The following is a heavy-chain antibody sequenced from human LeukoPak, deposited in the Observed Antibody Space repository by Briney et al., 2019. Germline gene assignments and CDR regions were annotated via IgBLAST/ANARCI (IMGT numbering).Heavy chain of an antibody. J-gene: IGHJ4*02. V-gene: IGHV3-30*03. D-gene: IGHD3-22*01. CDR2: ISYDGSNT. CDR1: GFTFSGFA. CDR3: ARVPYYYDSSGLFYFDY. Sequence: PGGTLRLSCAASGFTFSGFAMSWIRQAPGKGLEWVAVISYDGSNTYYADSVKGRFTISRDKSKNTLYLQMNSLRTEDTAVYYCARVPYYYDSSGLFYFDYWGQGTLVTVSS.